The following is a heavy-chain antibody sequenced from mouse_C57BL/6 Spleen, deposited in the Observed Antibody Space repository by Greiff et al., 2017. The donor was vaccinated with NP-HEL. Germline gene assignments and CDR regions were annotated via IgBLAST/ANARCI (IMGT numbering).Heavy chain of an antibody. CDR1: GYTFTDYY. Sequence: LVESGAELVRPGASVKLSCKASGYTFTDYYINWVKQRPGQGLEWIARIYPGSGNTYYNEKFKGKATLTAEKSSSTAYMQLSSLTSEDSAVYFCARDGSRNYYAMDYWGQGTSVTVSS. J-gene: IGHJ4*01. D-gene: IGHD1-1*01. CDR3: ARDGSRNYYAMDY. V-gene: IGHV1-76*01. CDR2: IYPGSGNT.